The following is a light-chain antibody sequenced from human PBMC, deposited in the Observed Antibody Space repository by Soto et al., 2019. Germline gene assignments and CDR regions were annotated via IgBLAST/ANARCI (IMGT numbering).Light chain of an antibody. Sequence: QSVLTQPASVSGSPGQSITISCTGTSSDAGGYKYVSWYQQHPGKAPKLMIYEVSNRPSGVSNRFSGSKSGNTASLTISGLQAEDEADYYCNSFTSSSTYVFGTGTKVTVL. CDR1: SSDAGGYKY. CDR2: EVS. J-gene: IGLJ1*01. CDR3: NSFTSSSTYV. V-gene: IGLV2-14*01.